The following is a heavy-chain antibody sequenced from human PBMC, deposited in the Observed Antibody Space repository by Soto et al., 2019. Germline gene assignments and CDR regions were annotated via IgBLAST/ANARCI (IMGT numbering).Heavy chain of an antibody. CDR1: GYTFTSYG. D-gene: IGHD5-12*01. V-gene: IGHV1-18*04. Sequence: APVKVSRKASGYTFTSYGISGVRQATGQGLEWMGWISAYNGNTNYAQKLQGRVTMTTDTSTSTAYMELRSLRSDDTAVYYCARSGYSGYGPMDVWGQGTTVTVSS. J-gene: IGHJ6*02. CDR2: ISAYNGNT. CDR3: ARSGYSGYGPMDV.